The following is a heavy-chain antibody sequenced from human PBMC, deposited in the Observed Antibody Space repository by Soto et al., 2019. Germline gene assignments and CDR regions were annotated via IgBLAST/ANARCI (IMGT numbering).Heavy chain of an antibody. CDR3: AKDSPLGVIIALHGMDV. CDR1: GVTFSRFA. D-gene: IGHD3-3*01. V-gene: IGHV3-23*01. CDR2: ISGSGTTT. J-gene: IGHJ6*02. Sequence: GGSLRLSCVVSGVTFSRFAMSWVRQAPGKGLEWVSVISGSGTTTYYADSVRGRFTISRDNSKNTLYLQMNSLRAEDTAVYYCAKDSPLGVIIALHGMDVWGQGTTVTVSS.